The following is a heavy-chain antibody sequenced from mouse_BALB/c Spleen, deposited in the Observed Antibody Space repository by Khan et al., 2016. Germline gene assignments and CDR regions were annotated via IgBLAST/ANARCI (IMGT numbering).Heavy chain of an antibody. CDR2: MWSGGST. Sequence: QVQLKQSGPGLVQPSQSLSITCTVSGFSLTNYGVHWVRQSPGKGLEWLGVMWSGGSTDYNAAFKSRLSIYKDSSKSHVFFKMNSLQANDTAIYYCARNWEGGYFDYWGQGTTLTVSS. J-gene: IGHJ2*01. CDR3: ARNWEGGYFDY. CDR1: GFSLTNYG. V-gene: IGHV2-2*02. D-gene: IGHD4-1*01.